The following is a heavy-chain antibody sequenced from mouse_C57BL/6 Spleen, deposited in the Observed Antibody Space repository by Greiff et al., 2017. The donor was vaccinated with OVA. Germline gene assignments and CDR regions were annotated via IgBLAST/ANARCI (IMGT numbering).Heavy chain of an antibody. CDR2: ISSGSSTI. V-gene: IGHV5-17*01. J-gene: IGHJ2*01. CDR1: GFTFSDYG. D-gene: IGHD1-1*01. Sequence: EVQGVESGGGLVKPGGSLKLSCAASGFTFSDYGMHWVRQAPEKGLEWVAYISSGSSTIYYADTVKGRFTISRDNAKNTLFLQMTSLRSEDTAMYYCARTYGSSHFDYWGQGTTLTVSS. CDR3: ARTYGSSHFDY.